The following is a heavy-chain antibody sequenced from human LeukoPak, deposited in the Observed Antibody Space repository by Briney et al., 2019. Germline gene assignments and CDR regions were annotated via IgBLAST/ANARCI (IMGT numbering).Heavy chain of an antibody. D-gene: IGHD3-3*02. V-gene: IGHV4-34*01. CDR3: AAFSRVRGYYFDY. CDR1: GGSFSGYY. J-gene: IGHJ4*02. Sequence: KPSETLSLTCAVYGGSFSGYYLSWIRQPPGKGLEWIGEINHSGSTNYNPSLKSRVTISVDTSKNQFSLKLSSVTAADTAVYYCAAFSRVRGYYFDYWGQGTLVTVSS. CDR2: INHSGST.